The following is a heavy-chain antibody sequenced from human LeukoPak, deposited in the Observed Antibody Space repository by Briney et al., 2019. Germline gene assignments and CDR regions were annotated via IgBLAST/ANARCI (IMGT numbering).Heavy chain of an antibody. V-gene: IGHV3-53*01. Sequence: GGSLRLSCAASGFTVSSNYMSWVRQAPGKGLEWVSVIYSGGSTYYADSVKGRFTISRDNSKNTLYLQMNSLRAEDTAVYYCARSVAAAGEYYFDYWGQGTLVTVSS. CDR1: GFTVSSNY. J-gene: IGHJ4*02. CDR3: ARSVAAAGEYYFDY. CDR2: IYSGGST. D-gene: IGHD6-13*01.